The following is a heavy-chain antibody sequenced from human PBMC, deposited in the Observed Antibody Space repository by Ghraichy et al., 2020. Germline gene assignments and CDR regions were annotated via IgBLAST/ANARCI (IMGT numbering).Heavy chain of an antibody. J-gene: IGHJ6*03. V-gene: IGHV3-30*18. CDR2: ISYDGSEE. Sequence: GSLRLSCAASGFTFSNYGMHWVRQAPGKGLEWMAVISYDGSEEYYADSVKGRFTIPRDNSKKTLYLQMNSLRTEDTAVYHCAKVLAYGDYYYYYFYYMDVWGKGTTVTVSS. CDR3: AKVLAYGDYYYYYFYYMDV. CDR1: GFTFSNYG. D-gene: IGHD4-17*01.